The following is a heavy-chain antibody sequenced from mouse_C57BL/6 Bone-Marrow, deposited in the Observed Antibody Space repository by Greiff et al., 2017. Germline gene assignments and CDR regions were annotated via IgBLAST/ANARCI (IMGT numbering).Heavy chain of an antibody. CDR1: GYTFTSYG. J-gene: IGHJ4*01. V-gene: IGHV1-58*01. CDR2: IYSGNGYT. Sequence: VQLQQSGAELVRPGSSVKMSCKTSGYTFTSYGINWVKQRPGQGLEWIGYIYSGNGYTEYNEKFKGKATLTSDTSSSTAYMQLSSLTSEDSAIYFCARGYYSNPYAMDYWGQGTSVTVSS. CDR3: ARGYYSNPYAMDY. D-gene: IGHD2-5*01.